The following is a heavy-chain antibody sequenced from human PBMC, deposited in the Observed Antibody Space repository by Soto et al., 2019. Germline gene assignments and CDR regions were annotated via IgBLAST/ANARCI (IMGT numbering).Heavy chain of an antibody. Sequence: GGSLSLSCAASGFPFSLYYIHWVRQAPGKGLEWVSVIYSGGSTHYADSVKGRFTISRDNSKNTLYLQMNSLRAEDTAVYYCARLAAAGSTPMNYYYYYGMDVWGQGTTVTVSS. CDR2: IYSGGST. CDR1: GFPFSLYY. CDR3: ARLAAAGSTPMNYYYYYGMDV. J-gene: IGHJ6*02. D-gene: IGHD6-13*01. V-gene: IGHV3-53*01.